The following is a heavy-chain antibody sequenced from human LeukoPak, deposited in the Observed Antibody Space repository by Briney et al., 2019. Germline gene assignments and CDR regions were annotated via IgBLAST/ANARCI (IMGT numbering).Heavy chain of an antibody. D-gene: IGHD6-13*01. CDR2: INHSGST. J-gene: IGHJ4*02. Sequence: SETLSLTCAVYGGSFSGYYWSWIRQPPGKGLEWIGEINHSGSTNYNPSLKSRVPISVDTSKNQFSLKLSSVTAADTAVYYCARGHSSSWYYFDYWGQGTLVTVSP. V-gene: IGHV4-34*01. CDR3: ARGHSSSWYYFDY. CDR1: GGSFSGYY.